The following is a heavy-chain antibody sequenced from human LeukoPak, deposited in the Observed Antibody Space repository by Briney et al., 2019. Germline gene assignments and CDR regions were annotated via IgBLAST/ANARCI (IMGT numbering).Heavy chain of an antibody. CDR1: GGSISSGDYY. J-gene: IGHJ5*02. D-gene: IGHD3-9*01. CDR3: ARGTGLRYFDWTP. CDR2: IYYSGST. V-gene: IGHV4-30-4*01. Sequence: PSETLSLTCTVSGGSISSGDYYWSWLRQPPGKGLEWIGYIYYSGSTYYSPSLKSRVTISVDTSKNQFSLKLSSVTAADTAVYYCARGTGLRYFDWTPWGQGTLVTVSS.